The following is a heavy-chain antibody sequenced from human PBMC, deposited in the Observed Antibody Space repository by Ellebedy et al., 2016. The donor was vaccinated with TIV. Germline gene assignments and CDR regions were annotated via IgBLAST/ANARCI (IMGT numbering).Heavy chain of an antibody. CDR1: GYRFTTYW. D-gene: IGHD4-23*01. CDR3: AIPQDFGGRPNLFDY. J-gene: IGHJ4*02. V-gene: IGHV5-10-1*01. Sequence: GESLKISCKGSGYRFTTYWITSVRQMPGKGLEWMGRIDPSDSYTTYGPAFQGHVTISADNSTHTAYLQWNSLKASDTATYYCAIPQDFGGRPNLFDYWGQGTLVTVSS. CDR2: IDPSDSYT.